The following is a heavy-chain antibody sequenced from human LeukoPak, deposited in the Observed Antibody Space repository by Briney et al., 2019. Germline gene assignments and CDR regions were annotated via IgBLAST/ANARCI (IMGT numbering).Heavy chain of an antibody. Sequence: GASVKVSCKAAGYTFTRYYLHWVRQGPGQWLEWMGWISAYNGNTNYAQKLQGRVTMTTDTSTSTAYMELRSLRSDDTAVYYCARGIRQPLDYWGQGTLVTVSS. V-gene: IGHV1-18*04. J-gene: IGHJ4*02. D-gene: IGHD6-13*01. CDR2: ISAYNGNT. CDR1: GYTFTRYY. CDR3: ARGIRQPLDY.